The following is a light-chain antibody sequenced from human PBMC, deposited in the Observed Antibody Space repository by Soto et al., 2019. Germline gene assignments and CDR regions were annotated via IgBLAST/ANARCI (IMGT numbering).Light chain of an antibody. J-gene: IGKJ4*01. V-gene: IGKV1-9*01. CDR1: QGISSY. Sequence: IQLTQSPSSLSASVGDRXTXXXXXSQGISSYLAWYQQQPGKAAKLLIYAASILQSGVPSRFRRSGSGTDFTLTISRLQPDDFATYFCQQLNSYPLTVGGGTKVDIK. CDR2: AAS. CDR3: QQLNSYPLT.